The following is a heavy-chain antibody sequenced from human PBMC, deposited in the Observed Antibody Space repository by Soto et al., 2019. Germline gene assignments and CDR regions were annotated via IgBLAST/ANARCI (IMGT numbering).Heavy chain of an antibody. D-gene: IGHD1-26*01. V-gene: IGHV4-59*01. CDR1: GGSISSYY. Sequence: PSETLSLTCTVSGGSISSYYWSWIRQPPGKGLEWIGYIYYSGSTNYNPSLKSRVTISVDTSKNQFSLKLSSVTAADTAVYYRARRYSGSYYYFDYWGQGTLVTVSS. CDR2: IYYSGST. CDR3: ARRYSGSYYYFDY. J-gene: IGHJ4*02.